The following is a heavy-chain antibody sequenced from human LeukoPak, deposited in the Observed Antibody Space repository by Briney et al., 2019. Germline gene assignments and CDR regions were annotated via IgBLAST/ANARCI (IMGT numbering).Heavy chain of an antibody. J-gene: IGHJ4*02. Sequence: SVKVSFKASGGTFSSYAISWVRQAPGQGLEWMGGIIPIFGTANYAQKFQGRVTITADESTSTAYMELSSLRSEDTAVYCCAVNYYDSSGYRDYWGQGTLVTVSS. CDR3: AVNYYDSSGYRDY. CDR2: IIPIFGTA. V-gene: IGHV1-69*13. CDR1: GGTFSSYA. D-gene: IGHD3-22*01.